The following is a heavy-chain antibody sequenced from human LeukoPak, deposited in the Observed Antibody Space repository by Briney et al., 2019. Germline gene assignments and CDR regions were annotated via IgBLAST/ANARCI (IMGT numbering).Heavy chain of an antibody. CDR1: GFTFSNYW. J-gene: IGHJ4*02. CDR2: INQHGSEK. CDR3: ARVMGSDYYPFDY. D-gene: IGHD3-22*01. Sequence: PGGSLRLSCATSGFTFSNYWMSWVRQAPGRGLEWVANINQHGSEKYYVDSVKGRITISRDNARNSLYLQMNSLRDEDTAVYYCARVMGSDYYPFDYWGQGTLVSVSS. V-gene: IGHV3-7*01.